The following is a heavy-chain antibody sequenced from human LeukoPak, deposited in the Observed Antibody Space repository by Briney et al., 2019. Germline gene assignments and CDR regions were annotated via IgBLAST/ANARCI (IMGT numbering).Heavy chain of an antibody. CDR3: ARDLEDSSGYSLQVFYYYYGMDV. CDR2: ISSSSSSI. J-gene: IGHJ6*02. D-gene: IGHD3-22*01. V-gene: IGHV3-21*01. CDR1: GFVFSNYD. Sequence: PGGSLRLSCAASGFVFSNYDMSWVRQAPGKGLEWVSFISSSSSSINYADSVKGRFTISRDNAKNSLYLQMNSLRAEDTAVYYCARDLEDSSGYSLQVFYYYYGMDVWGQGTTVTVSS.